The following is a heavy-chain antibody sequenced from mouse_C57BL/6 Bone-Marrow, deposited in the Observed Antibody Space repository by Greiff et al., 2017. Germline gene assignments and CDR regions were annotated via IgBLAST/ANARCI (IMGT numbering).Heavy chain of an antibody. Sequence: LVKPGASVKMSCKASGYTFTDSYMNWVKQSHGKSLEWIGVIHPYNGGTSYNQKFKGKATLTVDKSSSTAYMELNSQTSEDSAVYYCARRYYYGSSGDYWGQGTTLTVSS. V-gene: IGHV1-19*01. J-gene: IGHJ2*01. CDR2: IHPYNGGT. CDR3: ARRYYYGSSGDY. D-gene: IGHD1-1*01. CDR1: GYTFTDSY.